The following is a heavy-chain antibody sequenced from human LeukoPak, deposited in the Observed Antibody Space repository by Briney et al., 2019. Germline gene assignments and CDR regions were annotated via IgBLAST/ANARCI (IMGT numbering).Heavy chain of an antibody. CDR2: IKQDGSEK. V-gene: IGHV3-7*01. CDR3: ARDYDSSGYYYLFYYYGMDV. J-gene: IGHJ6*02. Sequence: GGSLRLSCAASGFTFSSYWMSLVRQAPGKGLEWVANIKQDGSEKYYVDSVKGRFTISRDNAKNSLYLQMNSLRAEDTAVYYCARDYDSSGYYYLFYYYGMDVWGQGTTVTVSS. D-gene: IGHD3-22*01. CDR1: GFTFSSYW.